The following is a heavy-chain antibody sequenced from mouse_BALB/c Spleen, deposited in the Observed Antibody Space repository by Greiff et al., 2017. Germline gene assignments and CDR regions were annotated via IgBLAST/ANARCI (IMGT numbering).Heavy chain of an antibody. CDR2: IYPGDGDT. CDR1: GYAFSSYW. J-gene: IGHJ2*01. CDR3: ARNGGSSLYYFDY. V-gene: IGHV1-80*01. D-gene: IGHD1-1*01. Sequence: VQLQQSGAELVRPGSSVKISCKASGYAFSSYWMNWVKQRPGQGLEWIGQIYPGDGDTNYNGKFKGKATLTADKSSSTAYMQLSSLTSEDSAVYFCARNGGSSLYYFDYWGQGTTLTVSS.